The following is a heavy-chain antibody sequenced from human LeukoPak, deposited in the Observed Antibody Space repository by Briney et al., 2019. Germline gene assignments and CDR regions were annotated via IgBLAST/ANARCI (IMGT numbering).Heavy chain of an antibody. CDR3: ARYPPGYYGMDV. J-gene: IGHJ6*02. V-gene: IGHV5-51*01. CDR2: IHCSDSNT. CDR1: GYSFTSYW. Sequence: GESLKISCKGSGYSFTSYWIGWVRQMPGKGPEWMGIIHCSDSNTRYSPSFQGRVTISADKSVSTAYLQWSSLKASDTAMYYCARYPPGYYGMDVWGQGTTVTVSS.